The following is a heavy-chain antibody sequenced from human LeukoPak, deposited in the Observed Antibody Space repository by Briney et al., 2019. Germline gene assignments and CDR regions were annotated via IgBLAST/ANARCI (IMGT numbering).Heavy chain of an antibody. CDR2: IYYSGST. D-gene: IGHD3-10*01. CDR1: GGSISDYY. CDR3: ARGRGYYGSGSSKYNWFDP. V-gene: IGHV4-59*08. J-gene: IGHJ5*02. Sequence: PSETLSLTCTVSGGSISDYYRSWIRQPPGKGLEWIGYIYYSGSTNYNPSLKSRVTISVDTSKNQFSLKLSSVTAADTAVYYCARGRGYYGSGSSKYNWFDPWGQGTLVTVSS.